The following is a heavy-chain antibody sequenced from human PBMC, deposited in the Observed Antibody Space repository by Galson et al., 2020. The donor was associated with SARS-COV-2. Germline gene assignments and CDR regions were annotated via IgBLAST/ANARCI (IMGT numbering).Heavy chain of an antibody. D-gene: IGHD2-15*01. CDR1: LFTFSNYW. V-gene: IGHV3-74*01. CDR3: ARDRPPYCSGERCFSSPFDY. Sequence: GESLKISCEASLFTFSNYWMHWVRQAPGQGLVSVSRINPDGNRTYYADSVKGRFTISRDNAKNTLYLQMNGLRAEDTAVYFCARDRPPYCSGERCFSSPFDYWGQGTLVIVSS. J-gene: IGHJ4*02. CDR2: INPDGNRT.